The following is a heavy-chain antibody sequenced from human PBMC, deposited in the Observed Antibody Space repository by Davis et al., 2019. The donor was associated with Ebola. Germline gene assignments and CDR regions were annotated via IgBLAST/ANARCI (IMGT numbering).Heavy chain of an antibody. CDR1: GFTFSSYG. D-gene: IGHD3-22*01. CDR2: IWYDGSNK. V-gene: IGHV3-33*01. Sequence: GSLRLSCAASGFTFSSYGMHWVRRAPGKGLEWVAVIWYDGSNKHYADSVKGRFTMSRDNSKNTLYLQMNSLRAEDTAVYYCTTAGGSSGYYYYYYGMDVWGQGTTVTVSS. J-gene: IGHJ6*02. CDR3: TTAGGSSGYYYYYYGMDV.